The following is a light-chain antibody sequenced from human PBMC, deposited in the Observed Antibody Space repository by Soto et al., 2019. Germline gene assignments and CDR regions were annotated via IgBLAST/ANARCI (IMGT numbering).Light chain of an antibody. Sequence: QSALTQPASVSGSPGQSITISCTGTSSDVGAYNYVSWYQQHPGKAPKLMIYNVSNRPSGVSHRFSGSKSGNTASLTISGHPAEDAADYYCSSSRSSSFLFGGGTKVTVL. CDR2: NVS. J-gene: IGLJ2*01. CDR1: SSDVGAYNY. V-gene: IGLV2-14*03. CDR3: SSSRSSSFL.